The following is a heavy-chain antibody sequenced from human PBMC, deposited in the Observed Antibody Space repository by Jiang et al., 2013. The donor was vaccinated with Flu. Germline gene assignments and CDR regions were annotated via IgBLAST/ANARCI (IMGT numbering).Heavy chain of an antibody. V-gene: IGHV3-48*01. J-gene: IGHJ4*02. Sequence: YYADSVKGRFTISRDNAKNSLYLQMNSLKTEDTAVYYCTTDMFWSIAVAGYDYWGQGTLVTVSS. D-gene: IGHD6-19*01. CDR3: TTDMFWSIAVAGYDY.